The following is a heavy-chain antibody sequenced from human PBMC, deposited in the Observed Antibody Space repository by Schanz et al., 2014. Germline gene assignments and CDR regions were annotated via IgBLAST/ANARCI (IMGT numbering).Heavy chain of an antibody. CDR2: INPNSGDT. Sequence: QILLVQPGPEVKKPGASVKVSCKASGYTFTSYGINWVRQAPGQGLEWMGWINPNSGDTNYAQKFQGWVTMTRDTSISTAYMEVSRLKSDDTAVYYCARLSVAGRPHVNYWYFDLWGRGTLVTVSS. CDR3: ARLSVAGRPHVNYWYFDL. D-gene: IGHD6-19*01. V-gene: IGHV1-2*04. J-gene: IGHJ2*01. CDR1: GYTFTSYG.